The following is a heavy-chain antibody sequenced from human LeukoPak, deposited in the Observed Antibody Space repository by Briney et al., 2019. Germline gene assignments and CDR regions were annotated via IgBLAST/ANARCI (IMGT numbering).Heavy chain of an antibody. J-gene: IGHJ4*02. CDR2: IIPIFGTA. Sequence: SVKVSCKASGYTFTSYDVSWVRQAPGQGLEWMGGIIPIFGTANYAQKFQGRVTITADESTSTAYMELSSLRSEDTAVYYCARYCSSTSCYGYWGQGTLVTVTS. CDR1: GYTFTSYD. CDR3: ARYCSSTSCYGY. D-gene: IGHD2-2*01. V-gene: IGHV1-69*13.